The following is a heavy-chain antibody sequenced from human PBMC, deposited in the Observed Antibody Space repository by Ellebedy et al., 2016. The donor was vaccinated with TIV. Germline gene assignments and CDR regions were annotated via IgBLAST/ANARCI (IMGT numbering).Heavy chain of an antibody. J-gene: IGHJ4*02. V-gene: IGHV4-39*07. Sequence: SETLSLTXTVSGGSISSSSYYWGWIRQPPGKGLEWIGSIYYSGSTYYNPSLKSRVTISVDTSKNQFSLKLSSVTAADTAVYYCANGGDMAAMALDYWGQGTLVTVSS. CDR2: IYYSGST. CDR3: ANGGDMAAMALDY. CDR1: GGSISSSSYY. D-gene: IGHD5-18*01.